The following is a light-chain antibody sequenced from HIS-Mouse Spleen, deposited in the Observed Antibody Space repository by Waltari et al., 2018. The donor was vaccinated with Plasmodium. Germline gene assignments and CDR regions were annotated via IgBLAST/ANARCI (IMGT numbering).Light chain of an antibody. V-gene: IGKV1-8*01. J-gene: IGKJ3*01. Sequence: AIRMTQSPSSFSASTGDRVTITCRASQGISSYLAWYQQKPGKAPKLLIYAASTLQCGVPSSFSGSGSGTDFTLTISCLQSEDFATYYCQQYYSYPFTFGPGTKVDIK. CDR2: AAS. CDR1: QGISSY. CDR3: QQYYSYPFT.